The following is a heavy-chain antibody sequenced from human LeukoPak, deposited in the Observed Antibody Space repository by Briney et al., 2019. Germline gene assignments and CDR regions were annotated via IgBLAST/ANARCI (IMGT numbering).Heavy chain of an antibody. J-gene: IGHJ4*02. Sequence: PGGSLRLSCAASGFTFSSYGMHWVRQAPGKGLEWVAVIWYGGSNKNYADSVKGRFTISRDNSKNTVYLQMNSLRAEDMAVYYCARDDCSGGSCYPDYWGQGTLVTVSS. CDR3: ARDDCSGGSCYPDY. V-gene: IGHV3-33*01. D-gene: IGHD2-15*01. CDR1: GFTFSSYG. CDR2: IWYGGSNK.